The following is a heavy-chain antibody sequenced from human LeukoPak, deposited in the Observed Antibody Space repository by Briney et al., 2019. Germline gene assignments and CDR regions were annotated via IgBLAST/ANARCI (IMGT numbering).Heavy chain of an antibody. Sequence: GSLRLSCAASGFTFSSYSMNWVRQAPGKGLEWVSSISSSSSYIYYADSVKGRFTISRDNAKNSLYLQMNSLRAEDTAVYYCARDPRSCSSTSCYLDYGMDVWGQGTTVTVSS. D-gene: IGHD2-2*01. CDR1: GFTFSSYS. J-gene: IGHJ6*02. CDR2: ISSSSSYI. CDR3: ARDPRSCSSTSCYLDYGMDV. V-gene: IGHV3-21*01.